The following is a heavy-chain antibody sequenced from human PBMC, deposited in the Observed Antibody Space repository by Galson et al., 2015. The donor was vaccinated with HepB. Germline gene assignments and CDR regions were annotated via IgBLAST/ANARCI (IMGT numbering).Heavy chain of an antibody. V-gene: IGHV3-21*01. CDR2: ISSSSSYI. J-gene: IGHJ4*02. Sequence: SLRLSCAASGFTFSSYNMNWVRQAPGKGLEWVSSISSSSSYIYYADSVKGRFTISRDNAKNSLYLQMNSLRDEDTAVYYCARRVSYYGSGSADDYWGQGTLVTVSS. CDR1: GFTFSSYN. D-gene: IGHD3-10*01. CDR3: ARRVSYYGSGSADDY.